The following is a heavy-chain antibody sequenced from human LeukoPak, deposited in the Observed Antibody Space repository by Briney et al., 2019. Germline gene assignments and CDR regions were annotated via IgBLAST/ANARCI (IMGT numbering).Heavy chain of an antibody. Sequence: ASVKVSCKASGGTFSSYAISWVRQAPGQGLEWMGGIIPIFGTANYAQKFQGRVTITADKSTSTAYMELSSLRSKDTAVYYCARAATTVIDYYFDYWGQGTLVTVSS. V-gene: IGHV1-69*06. CDR1: GGTFSSYA. D-gene: IGHD4-17*01. CDR2: IIPIFGTA. J-gene: IGHJ4*02. CDR3: ARAATTVIDYYFDY.